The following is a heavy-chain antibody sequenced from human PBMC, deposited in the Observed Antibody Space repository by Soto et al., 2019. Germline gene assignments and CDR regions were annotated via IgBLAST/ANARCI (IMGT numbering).Heavy chain of an antibody. V-gene: IGHV1-18*01. Sequence: QVQLVQSGAEVKKPGASVKVSCKASGYTFTSYGISWVRQAPGQGREWMGWISAYNGNTNYAQKLQGRVTMTTDTSTSTAYMELRSLRSDDTAVYYCARDGSSWGGYYYYYGMDVWGQGTTVTVSS. D-gene: IGHD6-13*01. CDR1: GYTFTSYG. CDR2: ISAYNGNT. CDR3: ARDGSSWGGYYYYYGMDV. J-gene: IGHJ6*02.